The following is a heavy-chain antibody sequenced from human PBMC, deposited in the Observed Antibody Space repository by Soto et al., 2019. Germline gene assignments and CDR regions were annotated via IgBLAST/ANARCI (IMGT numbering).Heavy chain of an antibody. CDR1: GGTFSSYA. V-gene: IGHV1-69*01. Sequence: QVQLVQSGAEVKKPGSSVKVSCKASGGTFSSYAISWVRQAPGQGLEWMGGIIPIFGTANYAQKFQGRVTITADESTSTAYMELSSLRSEDTVVYYCARGYCSGGSCYSVFYYYGMDVWGQGTTVTVSS. J-gene: IGHJ6*02. CDR2: IIPIFGTA. CDR3: ARGYCSGGSCYSVFYYYGMDV. D-gene: IGHD2-15*01.